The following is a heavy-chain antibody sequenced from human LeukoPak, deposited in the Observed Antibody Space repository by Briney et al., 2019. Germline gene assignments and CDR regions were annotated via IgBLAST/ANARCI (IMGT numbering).Heavy chain of an antibody. V-gene: IGHV4-39*07. CDR1: GGSISSSSYY. J-gene: IGHJ4*02. Sequence: SSETLSLTCTVSGGSISSSSYYWGWIRQPPGKGLEWIGSIYYSGSTYYNPSLKSRVTISVDTSKNQFSLKLSSVTAADTAVYYCARRRNPLWQLVRDYYFDYWGQGTLVTVSS. CDR3: ARRRNPLWQLVRDYYFDY. D-gene: IGHD6-13*01. CDR2: IYYSGST.